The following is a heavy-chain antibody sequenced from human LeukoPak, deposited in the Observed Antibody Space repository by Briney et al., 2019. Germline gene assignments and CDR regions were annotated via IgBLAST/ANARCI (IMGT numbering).Heavy chain of an antibody. D-gene: IGHD2-2*01. V-gene: IGHV3-23*01. J-gene: IGHJ4*02. CDR1: GFTFSSYA. CDR3: AKAYCSSTSCYYVFDY. Sequence: PRASLRLSCAASGFTFSSYAMSWVRQVPGKGLEWVSTISGSGGSTYYADSVKGRFTISRDNSKNTLYLQMNSLRAEDTAVYYCAKAYCSSTSCYYVFDYWGQGTLVTVSS. CDR2: ISGSGGST.